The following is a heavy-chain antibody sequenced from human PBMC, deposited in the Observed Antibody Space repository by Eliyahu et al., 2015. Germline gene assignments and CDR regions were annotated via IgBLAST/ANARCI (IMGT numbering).Heavy chain of an antibody. CDR1: GFTFDDYT. V-gene: IGHV3-43*01. CDR3: AKSALVATVSPRHLPYIDS. CDR2: ITWDGSTT. Sequence: EVQLVESGGVVIQPGGSLRLSCAASGFTFDDYTMYWVRQAPGKALEWVSLITWDGSTTYYADTVKGRFTISRDNSKNSLHLQMNSLRTEDTALYYCAKSALVATVSPRHLPYIDSWGQGTLVTVSS. D-gene: IGHD5-12*01. J-gene: IGHJ4*02.